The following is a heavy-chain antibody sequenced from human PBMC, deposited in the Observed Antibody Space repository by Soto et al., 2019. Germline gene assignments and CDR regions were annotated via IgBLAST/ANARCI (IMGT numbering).Heavy chain of an antibody. CDR1: GYSFTSYL. Sequence: PGESLNISCKGSGYSFTSYLIGWVRQMPGKGLEWMGIIYPGDSDTRYSPSFQGQVTISADKSISTAYLQWSSLKASDTAMYYCARRLNDYYYGMDVWGQGTTVTVSS. CDR2: IYPGDSDT. V-gene: IGHV5-51*01. CDR3: ARRLNDYYYGMDV. J-gene: IGHJ6*02.